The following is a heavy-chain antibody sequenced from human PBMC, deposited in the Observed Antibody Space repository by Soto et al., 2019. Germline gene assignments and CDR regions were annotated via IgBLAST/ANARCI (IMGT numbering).Heavy chain of an antibody. V-gene: IGHV3-30*18. J-gene: IGHJ4*02. Sequence: GGSLRLSCAASGFTFSSYGMHWVRQAPGKGLEWVAVISYDGSNKYYADSVKGRFTISRDNSKNTLYLQMNSLRAEDTAVYYCAKAGLRGGYYRRGYFDYWGQGTLVTVSS. CDR3: AKAGLRGGYYRRGYFDY. D-gene: IGHD3-22*01. CDR1: GFTFSSYG. CDR2: ISYDGSNK.